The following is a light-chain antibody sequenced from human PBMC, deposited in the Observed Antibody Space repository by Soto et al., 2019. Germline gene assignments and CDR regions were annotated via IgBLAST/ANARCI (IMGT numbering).Light chain of an antibody. J-gene: IGKJ5*01. Sequence: EMVLTQSPATLYSFQGDRVTLSCRASQYINTRLAWYQHRPGQAPRLLIHDASTRATGIPARFSGSGSGTEFILTISSVESEDFAIYYCQQHNDWPPFGQGTRLEIK. CDR3: QQHNDWPP. CDR1: QYINTR. V-gene: IGKV3-15*01. CDR2: DAS.